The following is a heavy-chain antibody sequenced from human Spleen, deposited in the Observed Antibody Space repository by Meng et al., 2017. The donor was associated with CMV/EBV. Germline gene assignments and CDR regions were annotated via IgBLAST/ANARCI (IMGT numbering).Heavy chain of an antibody. J-gene: IGHJ4*02. D-gene: IGHD3-22*01. Sequence: GGSLRLSCAASGFTFSSYAMSWVRQAPGKGLEWVAVISYDGSNKYYADSVKGRFTISRDNSKNTLYLQMNSLRAEDTAVYYCAKDRDTMIVVVTIDYWGQGTLVTVSS. CDR3: AKDRDTMIVVVTIDY. CDR1: GFTFSSYA. V-gene: IGHV3-30*04. CDR2: ISYDGSNK.